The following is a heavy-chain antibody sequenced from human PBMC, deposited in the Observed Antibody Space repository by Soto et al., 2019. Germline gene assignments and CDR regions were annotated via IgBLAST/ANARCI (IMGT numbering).Heavy chain of an antibody. CDR3: ASSYGSGYRAFDY. CDR1: GDTLNFYS. CDR2: VNPILSMS. Sequence: QVQLVQSGAEVKRPGSSVKVSCKASGDTLNFYSINWVRQAPGVGLEWVGRVNPILSMSNYAQRFQGRVTMTADKSTSTVYMALRSLRSEDTAIYYCASSYGSGYRAFDYWGQGALVTVSS. V-gene: IGHV1-69*02. J-gene: IGHJ4*02. D-gene: IGHD3-10*01.